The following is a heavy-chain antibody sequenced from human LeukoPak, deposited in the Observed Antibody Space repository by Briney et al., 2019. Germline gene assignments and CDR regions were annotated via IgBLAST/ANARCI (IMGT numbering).Heavy chain of an antibody. D-gene: IGHD3-22*01. CDR2: ISGSGTYI. CDR3: ARGHSSGYYPKY. Sequence: GGSLRLSCAASGFIYSNYGMNWVRQAPGKGLEWVSYISGSGTYIDYSDSVKGRFTIFRDNAKNSLYLQMNSLRAEDTAVYYCARGHSSGYYPKYWGQGTLVTVSS. V-gene: IGHV3-21*05. J-gene: IGHJ4*02. CDR1: GFIYSNYG.